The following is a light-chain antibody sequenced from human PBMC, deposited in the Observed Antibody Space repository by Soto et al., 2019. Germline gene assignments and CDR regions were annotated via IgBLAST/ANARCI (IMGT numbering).Light chain of an antibody. Sequence: EIVMTQSPATLSVSPGERATLSCRASQSVSSNLAWYQQKPGQALRLLIYGASTRATDIPARFSGSRFGTEFTLTISSLQSEDFAVYYCQQYNNWPPTFGQGTRLEIK. CDR1: QSVSSN. CDR2: GAS. J-gene: IGKJ5*01. V-gene: IGKV3-15*01. CDR3: QQYNNWPPT.